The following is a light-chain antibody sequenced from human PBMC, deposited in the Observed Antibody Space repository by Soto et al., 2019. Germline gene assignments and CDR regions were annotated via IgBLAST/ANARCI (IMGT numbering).Light chain of an antibody. Sequence: QSALTQPASVSGSPGQSITISCTGTSSDVGGYNYVSWYQQHPGKAPKLMIYDVSNRPSGVSNRFSGSKSGNTASLTISGLQAEDEADYYCSSYTSSSTLLYVFGTRTKLTVL. CDR3: SSYTSSSTLLYV. V-gene: IGLV2-14*01. CDR1: SSDVGGYNY. J-gene: IGLJ1*01. CDR2: DVS.